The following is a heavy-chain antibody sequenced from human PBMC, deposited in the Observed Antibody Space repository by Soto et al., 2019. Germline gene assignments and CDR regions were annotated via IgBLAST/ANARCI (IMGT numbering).Heavy chain of an antibody. D-gene: IGHD6-19*01. CDR3: ARDRAVAGTCAY. J-gene: IGHJ4*02. Sequence: ASVKVSCKASGYTFTIYGISWVRQAPGQGLEWMGWISAYNGNTNYAQKLQGRVTMTTDTSTSTAYMELRSLRSDDTAVYYCARDRAVAGTCAYWGQGTLVTVSS. CDR1: GYTFTIYG. V-gene: IGHV1-18*01. CDR2: ISAYNGNT.